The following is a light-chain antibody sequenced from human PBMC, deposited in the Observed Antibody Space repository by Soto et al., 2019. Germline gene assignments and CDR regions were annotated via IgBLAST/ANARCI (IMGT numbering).Light chain of an antibody. CDR2: DAS. CDR3: QQYNSYPWT. Sequence: DIPMTQSPSTLSASVGDRVTITCRASQSISSWLAWYQQKPGKAPKLLICDASSLEGGVPSTFSGSGSGTEFTLTISSLQPDDSATYDCQQYNSYPWTFGQGTKVEIK. CDR1: QSISSW. V-gene: IGKV1-5*01. J-gene: IGKJ1*01.